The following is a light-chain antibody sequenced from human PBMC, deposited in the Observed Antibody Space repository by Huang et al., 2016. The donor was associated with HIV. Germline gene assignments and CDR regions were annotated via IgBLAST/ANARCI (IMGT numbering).Light chain of an antibody. CDR2: GGS. CDR3: QQYYDYPFT. CDR1: QNLLYKSMNRNF. V-gene: IGKV4-1*01. Sequence: IVMTQSPDSLSVSLGERASINCKSSQNLLYKSMNRNFLAGYQQKPGQSPKLLIYGGSTRESGVPERFTGSGAETDFTLTIRNLRAEDVAVYYCQQYYDYPFTFGQGTKVEIK. J-gene: IGKJ2*01.